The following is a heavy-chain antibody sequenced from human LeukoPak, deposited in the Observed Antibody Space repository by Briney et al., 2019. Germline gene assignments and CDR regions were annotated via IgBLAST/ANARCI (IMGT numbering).Heavy chain of an antibody. CDR3: ARDTPIAGGYFDY. D-gene: IGHD3-22*01. CDR2: IYHSGST. V-gene: IGHV4-30-2*01. Sequence: SETLSLTCAVSGGSISSGGYSWSWIRQPPGKGLEWIGYIYHSGSTYYNPSLKRRVTISVDRSKNQFSLKLSSVTAADTAVYYCARDTPIAGGYFDYWGQGTLVTVS. CDR1: GGSISSGGYS. J-gene: IGHJ4*02.